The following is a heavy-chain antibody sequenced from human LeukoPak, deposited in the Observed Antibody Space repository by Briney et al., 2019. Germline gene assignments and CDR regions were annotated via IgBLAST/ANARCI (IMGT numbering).Heavy chain of an antibody. Sequence: GASVKVSCKASGYTFTGYYMHWVRQAPGQGLEWMGWINPNSGGTNYAQKFQGRVTMTRDTSISTAYMELSGLRSDDTAVYYCAAEWEPAVGWFDPWGQGTLVTVSS. CDR1: GYTFTGYY. V-gene: IGHV1-2*02. D-gene: IGHD1-26*01. CDR3: AAEWEPAVGWFDP. J-gene: IGHJ5*02. CDR2: INPNSGGT.